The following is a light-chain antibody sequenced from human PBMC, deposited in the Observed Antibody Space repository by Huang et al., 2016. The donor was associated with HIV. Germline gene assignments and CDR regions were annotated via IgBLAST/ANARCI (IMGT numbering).Light chain of an antibody. Sequence: EIVLTQSPATLSLSPGESAPLSCRTSQIIFNYLAWYQQRPGKAPRLVIYDASNRATGVSARFSGSGSGTDFALTISNREPEDFAVYYCQQRSAWPRTFGQGTKLEI. CDR2: DAS. V-gene: IGKV3-11*01. CDR3: QQRSAWPRT. J-gene: IGKJ2*01. CDR1: QIIFNY.